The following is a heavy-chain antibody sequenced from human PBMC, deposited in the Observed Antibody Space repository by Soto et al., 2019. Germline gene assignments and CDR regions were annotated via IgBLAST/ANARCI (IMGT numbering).Heavy chain of an antibody. CDR2: IIAYNGNT. CDR1: GYTFTSYG. CDR3: ARDAVLGNRAPWFDP. Sequence: QVQLVQSGAEVKKPGASAKVSCKASGYTFTSYGISWVRQAPGQGLEWMGWIIAYNGNTNYAQKLQGRVTMTTDTSTSTAYMELRSLRSDDTAVYYCARDAVLGNRAPWFDPWGQGTLVTVSS. J-gene: IGHJ5*02. D-gene: IGHD7-27*01. V-gene: IGHV1-18*04.